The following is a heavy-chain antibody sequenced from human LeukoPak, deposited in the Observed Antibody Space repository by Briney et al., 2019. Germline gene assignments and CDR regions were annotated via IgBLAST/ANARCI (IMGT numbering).Heavy chain of an antibody. CDR1: GYTFTSYG. J-gene: IGHJ6*03. D-gene: IGHD4-11*01. Sequence: ASVKVSCKASGYTFTSYGISWVRQAPGQGLEWMGWISAYNGNTTYAQKLQGRVTMTTDTSTSTAYMELRSLRSDDTAVYYCARDLRYSNYAYYYYYMDVWGKGTTVTVSS. V-gene: IGHV1-18*01. CDR2: ISAYNGNT. CDR3: ARDLRYSNYAYYYYYMDV.